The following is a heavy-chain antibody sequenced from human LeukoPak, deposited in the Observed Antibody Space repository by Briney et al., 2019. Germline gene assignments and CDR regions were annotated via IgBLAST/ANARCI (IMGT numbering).Heavy chain of an antibody. Sequence: GGSLRLSCAASGFTFSSYAMHWVRQAPGKGLECVSTISGSGAHTDYADSVKGRFTISRDNSKNTLYLQMNSLRAEDTAVYYCAKPGISTIVRGYGMDVWGQGTTVTVSS. V-gene: IGHV3-23*01. CDR1: GFTFSSYA. CDR2: ISGSGAHT. J-gene: IGHJ6*02. D-gene: IGHD3-22*01. CDR3: AKPGISTIVRGYGMDV.